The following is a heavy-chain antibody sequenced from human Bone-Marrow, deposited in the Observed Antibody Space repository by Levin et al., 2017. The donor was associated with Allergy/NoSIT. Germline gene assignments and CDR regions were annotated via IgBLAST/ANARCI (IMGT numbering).Heavy chain of an antibody. J-gene: IGHJ4*02. CDR2: INQDGSEK. D-gene: IGHD2-21*02. Sequence: GESLKISCGASGFAFGTYWMNWVRQAPGKGLEWVANINQDGSEKYYVDSGKGRFTISRENAKTSVYLQMNSMRVEGTAVYYCARGTRIVVPSAIRPLDYWGQGTLVLVSS. CDR1: GFAFGTYW. CDR3: ARGTRIVVPSAIRPLDY. V-gene: IGHV3-7*01.